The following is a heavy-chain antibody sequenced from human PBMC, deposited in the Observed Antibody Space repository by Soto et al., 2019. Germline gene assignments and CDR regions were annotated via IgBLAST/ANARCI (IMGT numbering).Heavy chain of an antibody. D-gene: IGHD3-3*01. J-gene: IGHJ3*02. CDR2: INPSGGST. CDR1: GYTFTSYY. V-gene: IGHV1-46*01. CDR3: ARDLAYYDFWSGYFHDAFDI. Sequence: ASVKVSCKASGYTFTSYYMHWVRQAPGQGLEWMGIINPSGGSTSYAQKFQGRVTMTRDTSTSTVYMELSSLRSEDTAVYYCARDLAYYDFWSGYFHDAFDIWGQGTMVTVSS.